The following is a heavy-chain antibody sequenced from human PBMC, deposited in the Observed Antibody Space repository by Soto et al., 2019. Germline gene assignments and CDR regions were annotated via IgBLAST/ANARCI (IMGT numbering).Heavy chain of an antibody. Sequence: PSETLSLTCNVSGASINIGGYYWSWVRQLPGKGLEWIGYIYFSGSTYYNPSLESRVTISLDTSQNQFSLKLTSVSAADTAVYFCASGEAWGVILAYWGQGTLVTVSS. J-gene: IGHJ4*02. V-gene: IGHV4-31*03. CDR3: ASGEAWGVILAY. CDR2: IYFSGST. D-gene: IGHD3-16*01. CDR1: GASINIGGYY.